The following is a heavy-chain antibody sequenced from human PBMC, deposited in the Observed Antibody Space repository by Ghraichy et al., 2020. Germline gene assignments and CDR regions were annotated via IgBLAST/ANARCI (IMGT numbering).Heavy chain of an antibody. Sequence: GGSLRLSCAASGFIFNNAWMTWVRQAPGKGLEWVGRIKSKTDGGTTDYAAPVKGRFTISRDGSKDTLYLQMNSLKTEDTAVYFCTTERGYTWGPSDFWGRGTLVTVSS. CDR2: IKSKTDGGTT. D-gene: IGHD5-18*01. V-gene: IGHV3-15*01. CDR1: GFIFNNAW. J-gene: IGHJ4*02. CDR3: TTERGYTWGPSDF.